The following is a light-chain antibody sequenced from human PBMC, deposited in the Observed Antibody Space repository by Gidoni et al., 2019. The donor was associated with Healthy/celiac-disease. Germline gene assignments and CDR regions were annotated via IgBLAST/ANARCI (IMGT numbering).Light chain of an antibody. Sequence: QSALTQPASVSGSPGQSITISCTGTSSDVGCYNLVSWYQQHPGKAPKLMIYEGSKRPSGVSNRFSGSKSGNTASLTISGLQAEDEADYYCCSYAGSPRVFGGGTKLTVL. CDR3: CSYAGSPRV. CDR1: SSDVGCYNL. CDR2: EGS. V-gene: IGLV2-23*01. J-gene: IGLJ3*02.